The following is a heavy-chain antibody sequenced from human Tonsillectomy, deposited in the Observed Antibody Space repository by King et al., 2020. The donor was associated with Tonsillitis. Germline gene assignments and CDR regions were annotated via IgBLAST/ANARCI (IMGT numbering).Heavy chain of an antibody. CDR2: ISSSGSTI. Sequence: VQLVESGGGLVKPGGSLRLSCAASGFTFSDYYMSWIRQAPGKGLEWVSYISSSGSTIYSADSVKGRFTISRDNAKNSLYLQMNSLRAEDTAVYYCAGGRFCSSTSCYTRFLVNYWGQGTLVTVSS. D-gene: IGHD2-2*02. CDR1: GFTFSDYY. J-gene: IGHJ4*02. V-gene: IGHV3-11*01. CDR3: AGGRFCSSTSCYTRFLVNY.